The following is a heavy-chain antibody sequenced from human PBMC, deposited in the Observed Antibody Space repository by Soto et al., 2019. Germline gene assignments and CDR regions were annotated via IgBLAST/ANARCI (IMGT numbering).Heavy chain of an antibody. Sequence: EVQLVESGGGLVQPGGSLRLSCAASGSSFSRYWMSWVRQAPGKGLEWVANIKEDGSQKYYVDSVKGRFTISRDNAKNSLYLQMNSLRAEDTAVYYCARHQVGYRVTDYWGQGTLVTVSS. J-gene: IGHJ4*02. CDR1: GSSFSRYW. V-gene: IGHV3-7*01. CDR3: ARHQVGYRVTDY. CDR2: IKEDGSQK. D-gene: IGHD1-26*01.